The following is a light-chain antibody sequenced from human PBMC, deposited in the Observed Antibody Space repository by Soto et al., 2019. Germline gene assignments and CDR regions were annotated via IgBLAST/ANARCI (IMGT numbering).Light chain of an antibody. V-gene: IGKV3-11*01. Sequence: ETLLTQSSGTLSLSPGERATLSCRASQSVSNYLAWFQQKPGQAPRLLIFDTTNRAPGTPARFSGSGSVTDFTLTISSLEPEDFAVYYCQQRRNLPYTFGQGTKLEIK. J-gene: IGKJ2*01. CDR3: QQRRNLPYT. CDR2: DTT. CDR1: QSVSNY.